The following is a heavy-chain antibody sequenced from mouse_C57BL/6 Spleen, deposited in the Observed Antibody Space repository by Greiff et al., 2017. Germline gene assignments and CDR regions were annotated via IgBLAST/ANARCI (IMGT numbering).Heavy chain of an antibody. Sequence: VQLQQSGAELVKPGASVKISCKASGYAFSSYWMNWVKQRPGKGLEWIGPIYPGDGDTNYNGKLQGKATLTADNSASTAYMQLRRLTSEDSAVYFCSRAGYYYCSRHYFDYWGQGTTLTVSS. CDR1: GYAFSSYW. V-gene: IGHV1-80*01. J-gene: IGHJ2*01. CDR3: SRAGYYYCSRHYFDY. D-gene: IGHD1-1*01. CDR2: IYPGDGDT.